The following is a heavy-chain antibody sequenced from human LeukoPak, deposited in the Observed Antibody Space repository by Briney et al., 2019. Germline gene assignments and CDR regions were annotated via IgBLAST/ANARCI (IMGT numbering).Heavy chain of an antibody. D-gene: IGHD3-3*01. Sequence: PGGSLRLSCAASGFTFSSYWMSWVRQAPGKGLEWVAVISYDGSHKYYADSVMGRFTISRDNSQNTLSLQMNSLTPEDTAVYYCARGLDYDFWSGRDYWGQGTLVTVSS. J-gene: IGHJ4*02. CDR1: GFTFSSYW. CDR2: ISYDGSHK. CDR3: ARGLDYDFWSGRDY. V-gene: IGHV3-30*03.